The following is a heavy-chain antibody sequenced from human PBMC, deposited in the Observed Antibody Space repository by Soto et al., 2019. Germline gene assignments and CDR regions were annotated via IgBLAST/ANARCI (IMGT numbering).Heavy chain of an antibody. CDR1: GYTFTSYG. CDR2: ISAYNGNT. J-gene: IGHJ6*02. CDR3: ARAPRFGAQDYYGMDV. V-gene: IGHV1-18*04. Sequence: SVKVSCKASGYTFTSYGISWVRQAPVQGLEWMGWISAYNGNTNYAQKLQGRVTMTTDTSTSTAYMELRSPRSDDTAVYYCARAPRFGAQDYYGMDVWGQGTTVTVSS. D-gene: IGHD3-3*01.